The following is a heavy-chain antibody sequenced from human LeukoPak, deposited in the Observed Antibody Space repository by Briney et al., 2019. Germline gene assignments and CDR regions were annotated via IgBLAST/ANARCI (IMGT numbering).Heavy chain of an antibody. CDR2: IYYSGST. CDR1: GGSISSYY. Sequence: SETLSLTCTVSGGSISSYYWSWIRQPPGKGLEWIGYIYYSGSTNYNPSLKSRVTISVDTSKSQFSLKLSSVTAADTAVYYCAREASDYYFDYWGQGTLVTVSS. CDR3: AREASDYYFDY. D-gene: IGHD2-2*01. J-gene: IGHJ4*02. V-gene: IGHV4-59*01.